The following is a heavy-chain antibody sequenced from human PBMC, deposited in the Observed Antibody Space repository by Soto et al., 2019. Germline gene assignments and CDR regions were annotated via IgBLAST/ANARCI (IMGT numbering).Heavy chain of an antibody. CDR1: GYTFTSYY. J-gene: IGHJ4*02. V-gene: IGHV1-46*01. Sequence: QVQLVQSGAEVRKPGASVKVSCKASGYTFTSYYMHWVRQAPGQGLEWMGIINPSSGSTTYAQKFQGRVTLTRDTPTSTVYMELSSLRSEDTAVYYCARDAHPGMAATSDYCGQGTLVTVSS. CDR3: ARDAHPGMAATSDY. CDR2: INPSSGST. D-gene: IGHD6-13*01.